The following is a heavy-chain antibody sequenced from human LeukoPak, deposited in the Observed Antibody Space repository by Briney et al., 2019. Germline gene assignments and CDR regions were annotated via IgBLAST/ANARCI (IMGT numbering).Heavy chain of an antibody. V-gene: IGHV4-34*01. CDR2: INHSGST. Sequence: SETLPLTCAVYGGSFSGYYWSWIRQPPGKGLEWIGEINHSGSTNYNPSLKSRVTISVDTSKNQFSLKLSSVTAADTAVYYCARARSGWYYFDYWGQGTLVTVSS. CDR1: GGSFSGYY. J-gene: IGHJ4*02. D-gene: IGHD6-19*01. CDR3: ARARSGWYYFDY.